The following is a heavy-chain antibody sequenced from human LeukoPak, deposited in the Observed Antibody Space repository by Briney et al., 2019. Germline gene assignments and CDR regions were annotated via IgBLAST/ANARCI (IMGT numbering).Heavy chain of an antibody. D-gene: IGHD3-10*01. Sequence: GGSLTLSCAASGFTFSSYAMSWVRQAPGKGLEWVSPLSGSGGSTYHADSVKGRFSISRDNSKNTLSLQMNSLRAEDTAVYYCAKDPGKHPYYYMDVWGRGTAVTVSS. J-gene: IGHJ6*03. V-gene: IGHV3-23*01. CDR3: AKDPGKHPYYYMDV. CDR1: GFTFSSYA. CDR2: LSGSGGST.